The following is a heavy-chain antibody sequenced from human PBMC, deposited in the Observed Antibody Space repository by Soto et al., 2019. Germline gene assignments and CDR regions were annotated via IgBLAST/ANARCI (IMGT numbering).Heavy chain of an antibody. J-gene: IGHJ4*02. D-gene: IGHD5-18*01. V-gene: IGHV3-33*01. CDR1: GFTFSSYG. CDR2: IWYDGSNK. CDR3: AREWYTAMAIDY. Sequence: QVQLVEFGGGVVQPGRSLRLSCAASGFTFSSYGMHWVRQAPGKGLEWVAVIWYDGSNKYYADSVKGRFTISRDNSKNTLYLQMNSLRAEDTAVYYCAREWYTAMAIDYWGQGTLVTVSS.